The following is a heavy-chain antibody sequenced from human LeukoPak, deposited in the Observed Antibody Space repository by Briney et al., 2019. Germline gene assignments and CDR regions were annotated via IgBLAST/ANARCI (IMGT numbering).Heavy chain of an antibody. D-gene: IGHD2-2*01. Sequence: KPSETLSLTCAVYGGSFSGYYWSWIRQPPGKGLEWIGEINHSGSTNYNRSLKSRVTISVDTSKNQFSLKLSSVTAADTAVYYCARRRRYCSSTSCSDTYFDYWGQGTLVTVSS. J-gene: IGHJ4*02. V-gene: IGHV4-34*01. CDR1: GGSFSGYY. CDR2: INHSGST. CDR3: ARRRRYCSSTSCSDTYFDY.